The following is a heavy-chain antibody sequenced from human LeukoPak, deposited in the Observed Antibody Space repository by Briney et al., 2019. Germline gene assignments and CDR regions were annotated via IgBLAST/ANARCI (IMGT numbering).Heavy chain of an antibody. V-gene: IGHV1-8*01. CDR2: MNPNSGNT. Sequence: GASVKVSCKASGYTFTSYDINWVRQATGQGLEWMGWMNPNSGNTGYAQKFQGRVTMTRNTSISTAYMELSSLRSEDTAVYYCARGSGILRFLEWLGVYYYGMDVWGQGTTVTVSS. CDR3: ARGSGILRFLEWLGVYYYGMDV. J-gene: IGHJ6*02. CDR1: GYTFTSYD. D-gene: IGHD3-3*01.